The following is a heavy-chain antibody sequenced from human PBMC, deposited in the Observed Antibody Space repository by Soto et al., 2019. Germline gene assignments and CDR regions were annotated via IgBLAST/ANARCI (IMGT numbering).Heavy chain of an antibody. D-gene: IGHD1-26*01. J-gene: IGHJ4*02. CDR2: INAGNGNT. Sequence: QVQLVQSGAEVKKPGASVKVSCKASGYTFTSYAMHWVRQAPGQRLEWMGWINAGNGNTKYSQKCQGQVSITRNTSASTACMELSSLRSEDTAVYYCARGVGSGLSDYWGQGTLVTVSS. V-gene: IGHV1-3*01. CDR1: GYTFTSYA. CDR3: ARGVGSGLSDY.